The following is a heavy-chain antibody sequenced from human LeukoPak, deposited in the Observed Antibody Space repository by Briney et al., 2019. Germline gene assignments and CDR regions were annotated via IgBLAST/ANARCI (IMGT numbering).Heavy chain of an antibody. CDR3: ASELRYSSGWYSRWNAFDI. V-gene: IGHV4-59*08. CDR2: IYYSGST. CDR1: GGSISSYN. D-gene: IGHD6-19*01. J-gene: IGHJ3*02. Sequence: SETLSLTCTVSGGSISSYNWSWIRQPPGKGLEWIGYIYYSGSTNYNPSLKSRVTISVDTSKNQFSLKLSSVTAADTAVYYCASELRYSSGWYSRWNAFDIWGQGTMVTVSS.